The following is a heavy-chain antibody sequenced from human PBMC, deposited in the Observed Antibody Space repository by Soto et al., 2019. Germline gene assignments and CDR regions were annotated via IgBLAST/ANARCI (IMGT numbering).Heavy chain of an antibody. CDR3: ARDGPAAGGMDV. D-gene: IGHD6-25*01. Sequence: QVKLVHSGAEVKKPGSSVKVSCKASGGTFSSYTVSWVRQAPGQGLEWMGRIIPILGIANYAQKFQGRVTITADKATDTASREKRSMRSADTAVDHCARDGPAAGGMDVGGQGTTVTVSS. CDR1: GGTFSSYT. V-gene: IGHV1-69*04. J-gene: IGHJ6*02. CDR2: IIPILGIA.